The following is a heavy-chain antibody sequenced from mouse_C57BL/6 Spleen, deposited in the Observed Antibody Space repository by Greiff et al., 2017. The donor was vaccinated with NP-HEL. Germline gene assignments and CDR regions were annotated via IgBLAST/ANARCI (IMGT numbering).Heavy chain of an antibody. V-gene: IGHV5-6*01. CDR3: ARPLITTVVATPHWYFDV. J-gene: IGHJ1*03. D-gene: IGHD1-1*01. CDR2: ISSGGSYT. Sequence: EVQLVESGGDLVKPGGSLKLSCAASGFTFSSYGMSWVRQTPDKRLEWVATISSGGSYTYYPDSVKGRFTISRDNAKNTLYLQMSSLKSEDTAMYYCARPLITTVVATPHWYFDVWGTGTTVTVSS. CDR1: GFTFSSYG.